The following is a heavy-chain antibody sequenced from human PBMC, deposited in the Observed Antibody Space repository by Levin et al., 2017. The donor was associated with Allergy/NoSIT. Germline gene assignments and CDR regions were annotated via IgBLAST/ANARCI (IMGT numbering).Heavy chain of an antibody. CDR2: IYYSGTT. D-gene: IGHD6-6*01. CDR1: GGSVSSAGYY. J-gene: IGHJ2*01. CDR3: ARRFPSGIAAPPPYLYFDL. Sequence: PSETLSLTCTVSGGSVSSAGYYWSWIRQPPGKGLEWIGYIYYSGTTGYNPSLKTRVTVSVDTSKNQFSLTLSSVTAADTAPYYCARRFPSGIAAPPPYLYFDLWGRGTRISVSS. V-gene: IGHV4-61*08.